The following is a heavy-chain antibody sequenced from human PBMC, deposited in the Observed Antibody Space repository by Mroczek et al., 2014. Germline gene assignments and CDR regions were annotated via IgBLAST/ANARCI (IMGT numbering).Heavy chain of an antibody. CDR2: ISYDGSNK. CDR1: GFTFSSYG. D-gene: IGHD3-3*01. V-gene: IGHV3-30*03. J-gene: IGHJ4*02. CDR3: LEWLAY. Sequence: VQLVETGGGVVQPGRSLRLSCAASGFTFSSYGMHWVRQAPGKGLEWVAVISYDGSNKYYADSVKGRFTISRDNSKNTLYLQMNSLRAEDTAVYPFLEWLAYWGQGTLVTVSS.